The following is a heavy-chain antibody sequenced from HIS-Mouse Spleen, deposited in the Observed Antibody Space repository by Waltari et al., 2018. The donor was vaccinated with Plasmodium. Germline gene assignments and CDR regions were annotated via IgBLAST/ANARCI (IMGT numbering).Heavy chain of an antibody. J-gene: IGHJ2*01. V-gene: IGHV3-7*01. CDR1: VSPFSSFW. CDR3: ASSWYWYFDL. CDR2: IKQDGSEK. Sequence: EVQLVESGGGLVQPGGSLRLSFAPSVSPFSSFWMSGVRQAPGKGLEWVANIKQDGSEKYYVDSVKGRFTISRDNAKNSLYLQMNSLRAEDTAVYYCASSWYWYFDLWGRGTLVTVSS. D-gene: IGHD6-13*01.